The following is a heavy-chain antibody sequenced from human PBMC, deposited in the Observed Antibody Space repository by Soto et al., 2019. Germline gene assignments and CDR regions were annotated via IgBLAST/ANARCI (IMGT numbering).Heavy chain of an antibody. Sequence: EVQLVESGGGLVQPGGSLRLSCAASAFSVSSNYMSWVRQAPGKGLEWVSVIYSGGSTYYADFVKDRFTISRDNSKNTLYLQMNNLRAEDTAVYYCARDNMAYYYMDVWGKGTTVTVSS. D-gene: IGHD3-10*01. CDR1: AFSVSSNY. J-gene: IGHJ6*03. CDR2: IYSGGST. V-gene: IGHV3-66*01. CDR3: ARDNMAYYYMDV.